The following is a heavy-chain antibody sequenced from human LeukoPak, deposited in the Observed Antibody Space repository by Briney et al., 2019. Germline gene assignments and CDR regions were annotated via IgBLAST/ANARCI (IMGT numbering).Heavy chain of an antibody. V-gene: IGHV4-59*01. CDR2: VYYNGNT. D-gene: IGHD2-2*01. Sequence: SETLSLTCTVSGASIRTYYWSWIRQPPGKGLEWIGYVYYNGNTNYNPSLKSRVTISVDTSKNQFSLKLSSVTAADTAVYYCARKSVVVPAVRPYYYYYYMDVWGKGTTVTVSS. CDR1: GASIRTYY. J-gene: IGHJ6*03. CDR3: ARKSVVVPAVRPYYYYYYMDV.